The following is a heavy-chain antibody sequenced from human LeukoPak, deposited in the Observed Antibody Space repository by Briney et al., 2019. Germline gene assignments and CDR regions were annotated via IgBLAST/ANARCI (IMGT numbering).Heavy chain of an antibody. CDR3: ATALMVVGATTAYY. V-gene: IGHV3-23*01. Sequence: GGSLRLSYAASGFTFSSYAMRWVRQPPGKGLEWVSAISCSGGSTYYADSVKGRFTISRDNSKNTLYLQMNSLRAEDTAVYYCATALMVVGATTAYYWGQGSLVTVSS. CDR2: ISCSGGST. CDR1: GFTFSSYA. J-gene: IGHJ4*02. D-gene: IGHD1-26*01.